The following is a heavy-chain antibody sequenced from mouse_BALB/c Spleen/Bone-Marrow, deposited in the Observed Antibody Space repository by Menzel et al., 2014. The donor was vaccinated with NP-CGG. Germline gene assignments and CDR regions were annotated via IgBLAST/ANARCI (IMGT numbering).Heavy chain of an antibody. V-gene: IGHV1S41*01. J-gene: IGHJ4*01. Sequence: DLVKPGASVKLSCKASGYSFASYWINWLKQRPGQGLEWIGRLAPGSGSTYYNEMFKGKATLTADTSSSTAYIQISSLSSEDSAVYFSARYDYAIDYWGQGTSVTVSS. CDR3: ARYDYAIDY. CDR2: LAPGSGST. D-gene: IGHD2-3*01. CDR1: GYSFASYW.